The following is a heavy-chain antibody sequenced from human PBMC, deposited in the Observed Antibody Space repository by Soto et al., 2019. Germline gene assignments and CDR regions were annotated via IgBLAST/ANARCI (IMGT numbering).Heavy chain of an antibody. CDR1: GGTFSSYA. J-gene: IGHJ4*02. D-gene: IGHD4-17*01. CDR2: IIPIFGTA. CDR3: AMSWQTDYYYFDY. V-gene: IGHV1-69*13. Sequence: SVKVSCKASGGTFSSYAISWVRQAPGQGLEWMGGIIPIFGTANYAQKFQGRVTITADESTSTAYMELSSLRSEDTAVYYCAMSWQTDYYYFDYWGQGTLVTVSS.